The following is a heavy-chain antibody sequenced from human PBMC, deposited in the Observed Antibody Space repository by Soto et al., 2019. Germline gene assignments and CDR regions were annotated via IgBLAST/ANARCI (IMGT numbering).Heavy chain of an antibody. CDR1: GFSLSTSGVA. CDR3: THSVCRGGSCYVAFDI. D-gene: IGHD2-15*01. V-gene: IGHV2-5*02. J-gene: IGHJ3*02. CDR2: IYWDDDK. Sequence: QNTLKESGPTLVKPTQTLTLTCTFSGFSLSTSGVAVGWIRQPPGKALEWLALIYWDDDKRYSPSLKSRLTITKDTSKNQVVLTMTNMDPVDTATYYCTHSVCRGGSCYVAFDIWGQGTMVTVSS.